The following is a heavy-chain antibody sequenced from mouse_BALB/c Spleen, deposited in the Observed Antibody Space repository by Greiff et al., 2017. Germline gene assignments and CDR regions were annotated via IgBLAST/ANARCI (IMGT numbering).Heavy chain of an antibody. CDR1: GYSITSDYA. Sequence: EVKLQESGPGLVKPSQSLSLTCTVTGYSITSDYAWNWIRQFPGNKLEWMGYISYSGSTSYNPSLKSRISITRDTSENQFFLQLNSVTTEDTATYYCATYYRYDAWFAYWGQGTLVTVSA. D-gene: IGHD2-14*01. CDR3: ATYYRYDAWFAY. J-gene: IGHJ3*01. CDR2: ISYSGST. V-gene: IGHV3-2*02.